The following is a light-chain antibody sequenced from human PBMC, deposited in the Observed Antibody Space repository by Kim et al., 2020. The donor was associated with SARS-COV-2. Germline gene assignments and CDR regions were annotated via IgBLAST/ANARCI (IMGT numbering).Light chain of an antibody. CDR3: QQYGSSPPWA. CDR1: QSVSSSY. Sequence: PGKSATLACRASQSVSSSYFAWYQQTPGHAPGLLVYGASSGASGIADRFSGSVSRTDFTLTISRLEPEDFAVYYCQQYGSSPPWAFGQGTKVDIK. V-gene: IGKV3-20*01. CDR2: GAS. J-gene: IGKJ1*01.